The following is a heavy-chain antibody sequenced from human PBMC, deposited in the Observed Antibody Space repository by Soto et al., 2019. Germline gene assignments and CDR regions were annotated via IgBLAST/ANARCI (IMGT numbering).Heavy chain of an antibody. CDR2: IIYDGSKE. V-gene: IGHV3-30*18. Sequence: PGGSLRLSCAASGFVFSSSGMHWVRQAPGKGLEWVAVIIYDGSKEEYSDSVKGRFTVSRDNFKDTVYLQMNNLRPEDTGVYYCAKDLHDSASFFFYGMDVWGQGTTVTVSS. D-gene: IGHD2-21*02. CDR1: GFVFSSSG. CDR3: AKDLHDSASFFFYGMDV. J-gene: IGHJ6*02.